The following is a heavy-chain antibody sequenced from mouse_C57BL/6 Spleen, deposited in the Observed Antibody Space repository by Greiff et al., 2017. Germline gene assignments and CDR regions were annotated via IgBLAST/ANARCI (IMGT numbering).Heavy chain of an antibody. CDR2: IYPGDGDT. CDR1: GYAFSSYW. Sequence: QVQLKESGAELVKPGASVKISCTASGYAFSSYWMNWVKQRPGKGLEWIGQIYPGDGDTNYNGKFKGKATLTADKSSSTAYMQLSSLTSEDSAVYFCARSALFLLDYWGQGTTLTVSS. V-gene: IGHV1-80*01. D-gene: IGHD1-1*01. CDR3: ARSALFLLDY. J-gene: IGHJ2*01.